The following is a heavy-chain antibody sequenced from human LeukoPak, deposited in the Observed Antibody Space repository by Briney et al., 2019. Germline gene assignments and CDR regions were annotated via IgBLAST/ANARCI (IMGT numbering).Heavy chain of an antibody. J-gene: IGHJ6*02. D-gene: IGHD2-2*01. CDR2: IYYSGNT. CDR1: GGSISSGSYF. CDR3: ARVGYCSSTSCPPYYYYGMDV. V-gene: IGHV4-61*03. Sequence: SETLSLTCAVSGGSISSGSYFWGWIRQPPGTTLEWIGYIYYSGNTNYNPSLKSRVTISIDSSKNHFSLKVYSVTAADTAVYYCARVGYCSSTSCPPYYYYGMDVWGQGTTVTVSS.